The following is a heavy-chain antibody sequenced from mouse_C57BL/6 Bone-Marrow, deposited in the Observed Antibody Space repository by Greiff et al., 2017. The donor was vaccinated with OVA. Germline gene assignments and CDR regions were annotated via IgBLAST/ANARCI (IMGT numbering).Heavy chain of an antibody. V-gene: IGHV1-9*01. Sequence: QVQLQPSGAELMKPGASVKLSCTATGYTFTGYWIEWVKQRPGHGLEWIGEILPGSGSTNYNEKFKGKATFTADTSSNTAYMHLSSLTTEDSAIYYCARKAYYYGSRRYYFDYWGQGTTLTVSS. CDR2: ILPGSGST. CDR1: GYTFTGYW. J-gene: IGHJ2*01. CDR3: ARKAYYYGSRRYYFDY. D-gene: IGHD1-1*01.